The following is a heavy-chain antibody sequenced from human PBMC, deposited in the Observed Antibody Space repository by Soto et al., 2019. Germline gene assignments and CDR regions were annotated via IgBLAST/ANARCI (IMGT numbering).Heavy chain of an antibody. CDR3: ARDVGGIAAAGTGWFDP. J-gene: IGHJ5*02. CDR1: GFTVSSNY. V-gene: IGHV3-66*01. Sequence: EVQLVESGGGLVQPGGSLRLSCAASGFTVSSNYMSWVRQAPGKGLEWVSVIYSGGSTYYADSVKGRFTISRDNSKNTLYLQMNSLRGEDTAVYYCARDVGGIAAAGTGWFDPWGQGTLVTVSS. CDR2: IYSGGST. D-gene: IGHD6-13*01.